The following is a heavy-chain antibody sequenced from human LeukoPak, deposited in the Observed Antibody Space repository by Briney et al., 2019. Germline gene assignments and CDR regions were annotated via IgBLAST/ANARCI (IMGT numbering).Heavy chain of an antibody. Sequence: GGSLRLSCAASGFSVSSNYMSWVRQAPGKGLEWVSVIYSGGSTYYADSVKGRFTISRDNSKDTLYLQMNSLRVEDTAMYYCARGGGAYCGGDCWRAFDIWGQGTVATVSS. J-gene: IGHJ3*02. D-gene: IGHD2-21*02. V-gene: IGHV3-53*01. CDR1: GFSVSSNY. CDR2: IYSGGST. CDR3: ARGGGAYCGGDCWRAFDI.